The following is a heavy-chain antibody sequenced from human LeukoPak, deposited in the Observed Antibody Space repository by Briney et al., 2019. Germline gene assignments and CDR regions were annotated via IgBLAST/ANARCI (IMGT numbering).Heavy chain of an antibody. V-gene: IGHV4-34*01. CDR1: GGSFSGYY. CDR3: ASRQQLRGSGYSR. Sequence: SETLSLTCAVYGGSFSGYYWSWIRQPPGKGLEWIGEINHSGSTNYNPSLKSRVTISVDTSKNQFSLKLSSVTAADTAAYYCASRQQLRGSGYSRWGQGTLVTVSS. D-gene: IGHD3-22*01. J-gene: IGHJ4*02. CDR2: INHSGST.